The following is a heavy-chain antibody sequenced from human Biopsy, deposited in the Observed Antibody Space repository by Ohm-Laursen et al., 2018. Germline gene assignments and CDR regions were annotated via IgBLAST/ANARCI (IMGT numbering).Heavy chain of an antibody. V-gene: IGHV1-69*06. Sequence: SSVKVSCKTSGGTFSDYAISWLRQAPGQGLEWMGGIIPYFLRTYIPQKLQGRVTITADKSTNTGYMQLTSLRSDDTAVYYCASGQGDPLGVRIITWSFNFWGQGTLVTVSS. CDR1: GGTFSDYA. J-gene: IGHJ4*02. CDR2: IIPYFLRT. D-gene: IGHD2-21*01. CDR3: ASGQGDPLGVRIITWSFNF.